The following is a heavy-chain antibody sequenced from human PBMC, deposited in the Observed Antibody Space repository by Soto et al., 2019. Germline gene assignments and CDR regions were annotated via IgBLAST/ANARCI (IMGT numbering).Heavy chain of an antibody. CDR2: INAGNGNT. V-gene: IGHV1-3*01. Sequence: ASVKVSCKASGYTFTSYAMHWVRQAPGQRLEWMGWINAGNGNTKYSQKFQGRVTITRDTSASTAYMELSSLRSEDTAVYYCARDSTYDYVWGSYAPGGWFDPWGQGTLVTSPQ. J-gene: IGHJ5*02. CDR1: GYTFTSYA. D-gene: IGHD3-16*01. CDR3: ARDSTYDYVWGSYAPGGWFDP.